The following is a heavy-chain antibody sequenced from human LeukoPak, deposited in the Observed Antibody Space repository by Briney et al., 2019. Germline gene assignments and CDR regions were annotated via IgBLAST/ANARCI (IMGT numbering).Heavy chain of an antibody. CDR2: MYTSGET. CDR3: ARGYCSGGTCYRTFFDY. V-gene: IGHV4-4*07. J-gene: IGHJ4*02. CDR1: GGSISSYY. D-gene: IGHD2-15*01. Sequence: PSETLSLTCTVSGGSISSYYWSWIRQPAGKGLEWIGRMYTSGETNYNPTLKSRVTISLDTSKNQFSLKLSSVTAADTAVYYCARGYCSGGTCYRTFFDYWGQGTLVTVSS.